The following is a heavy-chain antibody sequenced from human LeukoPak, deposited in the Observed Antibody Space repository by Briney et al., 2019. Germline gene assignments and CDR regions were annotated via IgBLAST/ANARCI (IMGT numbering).Heavy chain of an antibody. Sequence: PGGSLRLSCAASGFSISSYWMHWVRQVPGKGLVWVSRISPDGSTTGYADSVKGRFTISRDNSKNTLYLQMNSLRAEDTALYFCARDDRSGVVVAALDYWGQGALVTVSS. D-gene: IGHD3-22*01. J-gene: IGHJ4*02. CDR2: ISPDGSTT. CDR3: ARDDRSGVVVAALDY. V-gene: IGHV3-74*01. CDR1: GFSISSYW.